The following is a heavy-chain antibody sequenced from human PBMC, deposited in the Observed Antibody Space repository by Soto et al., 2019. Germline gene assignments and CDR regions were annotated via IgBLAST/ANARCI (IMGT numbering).Heavy chain of an antibody. Sequence: EVQLLESGGGLVQPGGSLRLSCAASGFTFSSYAMSWVRQAPGKGLERVSAISGSGGSTYYADSVKGRFTISRDNSKNTLYLQMNSLRAEDTAVYYCAKDTGIAVAGTNAFDIWGQGTMVTVSS. J-gene: IGHJ3*02. CDR3: AKDTGIAVAGTNAFDI. CDR2: ISGSGGST. V-gene: IGHV3-23*01. CDR1: GFTFSSYA. D-gene: IGHD6-19*01.